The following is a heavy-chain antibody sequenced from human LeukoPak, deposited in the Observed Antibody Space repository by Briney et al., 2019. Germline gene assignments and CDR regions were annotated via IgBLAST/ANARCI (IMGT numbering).Heavy chain of an antibody. D-gene: IGHD3-22*01. J-gene: IGHJ1*01. CDR3: AKDNYYDSSGYYGEYFQH. CDR2: ISGSGGST. CDR1: GFTFSNSA. V-gene: IGHV3-23*01. Sequence: GGSLSLSCAASGFTFSNSAMSWVRQAAGKGLEWVSAISGSGGSTYYADSVKGRFTISRDNSKNTLYLQMNSLRAEDTAVYYCAKDNYYDSSGYYGEYFQHWGQGTLVTVSS.